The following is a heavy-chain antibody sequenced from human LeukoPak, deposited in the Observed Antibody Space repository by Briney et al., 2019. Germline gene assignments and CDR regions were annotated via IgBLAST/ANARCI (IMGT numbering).Heavy chain of an antibody. CDR3: ARVGGWRKVPGSYYYYGMDV. J-gene: IGHJ6*02. Sequence: ASVKVSCKASGHTFTSYDINWVRQATGQRLEWMGWMNPNSGNTGYAQKFQGRVTMTRNTSISTAYMELSSLRSEDTAVYYCARVGGWRKVPGSYYYYGMDVWGQGTTVTVSS. V-gene: IGHV1-8*01. CDR2: MNPNSGNT. D-gene: IGHD1-1*01. CDR1: GHTFTSYD.